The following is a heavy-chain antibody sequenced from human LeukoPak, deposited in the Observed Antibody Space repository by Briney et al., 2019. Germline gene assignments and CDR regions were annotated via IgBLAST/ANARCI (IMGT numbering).Heavy chain of an antibody. D-gene: IGHD4-17*01. CDR1: GFTFSSYA. CDR3: ARGGSDYGPFDY. CDR2: ISYDGSNK. V-gene: IGHV3-30-3*01. J-gene: IGHJ4*02. Sequence: GGSLRRSCAASGFTFSSYAMHWVRQAPGKGLEWVAVISYDGSNKYYADSVKGRFTISRDNSKNTLYLQMNSLRAEDTAVYYCARGGSDYGPFDYWGQGTLVTVSS.